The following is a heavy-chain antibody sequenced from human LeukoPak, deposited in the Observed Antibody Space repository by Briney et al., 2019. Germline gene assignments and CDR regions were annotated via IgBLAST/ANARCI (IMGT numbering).Heavy chain of an antibody. CDR3: ARENVYDFWSGYYYYYYYMDV. V-gene: IGHV3-7*01. Sequence: QPGGSLRLSCAASGFTFSSYWMSWARQAPGKGLEWVANIKKDGSKKYYVDSVKGRYTNSRDNAKNSLYLQMNSLRAEDTAVYYCARENVYDFWSGYYYYYYYMDVWGKGTTVTVSS. CDR1: GFTFSSYW. D-gene: IGHD3-3*01. CDR2: IKKDGSKK. J-gene: IGHJ6*03.